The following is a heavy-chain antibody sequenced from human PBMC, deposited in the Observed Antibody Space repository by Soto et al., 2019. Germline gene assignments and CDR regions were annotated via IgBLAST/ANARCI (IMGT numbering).Heavy chain of an antibody. D-gene: IGHD3-16*01. J-gene: IGHJ6*02. CDR1: GYSFTSYW. CDR3: ASTGRELRYYYYGMDV. Sequence: GKSVKISCKGSGYSFTSYWISWARQMPGKGLERMGRIDPSDSYTNYSPSFQGHVTISADKSISTAYLQWSSLKASDTAMYYCASTGRELRYYYYGMDVWGQGTTVTVSS. CDR2: IDPSDSYT. V-gene: IGHV5-10-1*01.